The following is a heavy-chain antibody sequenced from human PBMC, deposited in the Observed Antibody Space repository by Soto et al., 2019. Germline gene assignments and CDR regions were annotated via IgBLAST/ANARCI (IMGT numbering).Heavy chain of an antibody. J-gene: IGHJ6*02. CDR3: ARAGDIVVVPATPGPYYYYYGMDV. Sequence: EVQLLESGGGLVQPGGSLRLSCAASGFTFSSYAMSWVRQAPGKGLEWVSAISGSGGSTYYADSVKGRFTISRDNSKSTLYLQMNSLRAEDTAVYYCARAGDIVVVPATPGPYYYYYGMDVWGQGTTVTVSS. D-gene: IGHD2-2*01. V-gene: IGHV3-23*01. CDR2: ISGSGGST. CDR1: GFTFSSYA.